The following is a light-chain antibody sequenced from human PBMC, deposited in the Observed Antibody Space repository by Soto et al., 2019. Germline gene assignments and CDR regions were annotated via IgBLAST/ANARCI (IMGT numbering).Light chain of an antibody. V-gene: IGKV1-39*01. CDR1: QTISIY. CDR2: AAS. J-gene: IGKJ1*01. CDR3: EQSYSSPRT. Sequence: DIQMTQSPPSLSASAGDRVTITCRASQTISIYLNWYQQTPGKAPKLLIYAASTLQSGVPSRFSGSGSGTDFTLTISRLQPEDFATYYCEQSYSSPRTFGQGTKVEIK.